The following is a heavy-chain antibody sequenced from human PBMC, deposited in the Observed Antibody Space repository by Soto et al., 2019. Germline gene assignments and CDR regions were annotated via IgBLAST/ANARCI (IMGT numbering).Heavy chain of an antibody. CDR2: INAGNGNT. V-gene: IGHV1-3*01. D-gene: IGHD6-13*01. Sequence: ASVKVSCKASGYTFTSYAMHWVRQAPGQRLEWMGWINAGNGNTKYSQKFQGRITITRDTSASTAYMELSSLRSEDTAVYYCATERGIAAAGTSFDFWGQGTLVTVSS. CDR1: GYTFTSYA. J-gene: IGHJ4*02. CDR3: ATERGIAAAGTSFDF.